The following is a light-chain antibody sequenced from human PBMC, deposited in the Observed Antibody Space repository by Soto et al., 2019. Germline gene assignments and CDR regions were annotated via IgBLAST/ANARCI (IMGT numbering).Light chain of an antibody. CDR1: GGDIASAY. Sequence: NFMLTQPHSVSESPGKTVSIPCTRSGGDIASAYVQWYRQRPDSAPTIVIYDDDQRPSGVPDRFSGSIDTSSNSASLTISGLQPEDAADYYCQSYDSSDVVFGGGTKVTVL. V-gene: IGLV6-57*04. J-gene: IGLJ3*02. CDR3: QSYDSSDVV. CDR2: DDD.